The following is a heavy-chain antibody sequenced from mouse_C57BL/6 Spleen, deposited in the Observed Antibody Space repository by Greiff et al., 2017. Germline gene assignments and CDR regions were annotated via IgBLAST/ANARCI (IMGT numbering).Heavy chain of an antibody. J-gene: IGHJ2*01. CDR1: GYTFTSYG. CDR2: IYPRSGNT. D-gene: IGHD3-2*02. Sequence: QVQLQQSGAELARPGASVKLSCKASGYTFTSYGISWVKQRTGQGLEWIGEIYPRSGNTYYNEKFKGKATLTADKSSSTAYMELRSLTSEDSAVYFCARRGETAQATSYFDYWGQGTTLTVSS. CDR3: ARRGETAQATSYFDY. V-gene: IGHV1-81*01.